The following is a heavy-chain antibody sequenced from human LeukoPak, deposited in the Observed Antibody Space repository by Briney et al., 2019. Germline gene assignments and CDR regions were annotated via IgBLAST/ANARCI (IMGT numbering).Heavy chain of an antibody. J-gene: IGHJ4*02. CDR1: GGSFSGYY. D-gene: IGHD6-13*01. CDR2: IYYSGST. V-gene: IGHV4-59*01. CDR3: ARGGSSSWYPNY. Sequence: SETLSLTCAVYGGSFSGYYWSWIRQPPGKGLEWIGYIYYSGSTNYNPSLKSRVTISVDTPKNQFSLKLSSVTAADTAVYYCARGGSSSWYPNYWGQGTLVTVSS.